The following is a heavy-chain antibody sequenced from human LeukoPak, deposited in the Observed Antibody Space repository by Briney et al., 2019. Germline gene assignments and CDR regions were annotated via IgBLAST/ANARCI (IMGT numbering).Heavy chain of an antibody. V-gene: IGHV5-51*01. CDR2: IYPGDSDT. CDR3: ARRSAAYYYGSGSYYLDY. J-gene: IGHJ4*02. D-gene: IGHD3-10*01. Sequence: GESLKISCKGSGYSFTSYCSGWVRQMPGKGLEWMGIIYPGDSDTRYSPSFQGQVTISADKSISTAYLQWSSLKASDTAMFYCARRSAAYYYGSGSYYLDYWGQGTLVTVSS. CDR1: GYSFTSYC.